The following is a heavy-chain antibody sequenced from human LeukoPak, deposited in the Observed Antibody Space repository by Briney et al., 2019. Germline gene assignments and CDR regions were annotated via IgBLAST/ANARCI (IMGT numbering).Heavy chain of an antibody. D-gene: IGHD5-24*01. CDR3: AKFRGTLRDGYETD. J-gene: IGHJ4*02. Sequence: PGGSLRLSCAASGFTFSSYAMSWVRQAPGKGLEWVSAISGSGGSTYYADSVKGRFTISRDNSKNTLYLQMNSQRAEDTAVYYCAKFRGTLRDGYETDWGQGTLVTVSS. V-gene: IGHV3-23*01. CDR1: GFTFSSYA. CDR2: ISGSGGST.